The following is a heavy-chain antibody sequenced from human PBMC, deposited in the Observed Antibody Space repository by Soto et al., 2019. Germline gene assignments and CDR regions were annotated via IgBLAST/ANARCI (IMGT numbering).Heavy chain of an antibody. CDR2: ISYDGTNK. J-gene: IGHJ4*02. D-gene: IGHD7-27*01. Sequence: PGGSLRLSCAASGFSFSSSPMHWVRHAPGKGPEWVALISYDGTNKFYADSVKGRFTISRDNSKSTLYLQVDSLRPEDAAVYYCARDPKTSGGQHWAFNYFDSWGQGTLVTVSS. CDR1: GFSFSSSP. CDR3: ARDPKTSGGQHWAFNYFDS. V-gene: IGHV3-30-3*01.